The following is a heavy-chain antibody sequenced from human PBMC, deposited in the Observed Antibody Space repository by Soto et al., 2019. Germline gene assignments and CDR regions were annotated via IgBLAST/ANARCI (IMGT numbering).Heavy chain of an antibody. CDR3: AKGRGYCSGGSCYSDY. V-gene: IGHV3-23*01. CDR2: LGGSGDST. D-gene: IGHD2-15*01. CDR1: GFTFSSYA. J-gene: IGHJ4*02. Sequence: EVQLLESGGGLVQPGGSLRLSCAASGFTFSSYAMSWVRQAPGKGLEWVSTLGGSGDSTYYADSVKGRFTISRDNSKNTVYLQMNSLRAEDTAVYYCAKGRGYCSGGSCYSDYWGQGTLVTVSS.